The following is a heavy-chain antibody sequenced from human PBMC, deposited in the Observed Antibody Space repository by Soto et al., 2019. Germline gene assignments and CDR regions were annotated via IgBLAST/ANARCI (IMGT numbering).Heavy chain of an antibody. Sequence: ASVKVSCKASGYTFTSYGISWVRQAPGQGLEWMGWISAYNGNTNYAQKLQGRVTMTTDTSTSTAYMELRSLRSDDTAVYYCARPYYDFWSGYYTGPPVPHGMDVWGQGTTVTVSS. V-gene: IGHV1-18*01. CDR3: ARPYYDFWSGYYTGPPVPHGMDV. J-gene: IGHJ6*02. CDR1: GYTFTSYG. CDR2: ISAYNGNT. D-gene: IGHD3-3*01.